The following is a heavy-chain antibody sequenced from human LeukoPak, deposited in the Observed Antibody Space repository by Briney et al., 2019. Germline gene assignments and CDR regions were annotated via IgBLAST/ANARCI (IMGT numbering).Heavy chain of an antibody. CDR1: GFTFSSYA. D-gene: IGHD3-22*01. J-gene: IGHJ4*02. CDR2: ISGSGGST. CDR3: AKDLYDSSGLDY. V-gene: IGHV3-23*01. Sequence: GGSLRLSCAASGFTFSSYAMSWVRQAPGEGLEGVSGISGSGGSTYYADSVQGRFTISRDNSKNTLYLQMNSLRAEDTAVYYCAKDLYDSSGLDYWGQGTLVTVSS.